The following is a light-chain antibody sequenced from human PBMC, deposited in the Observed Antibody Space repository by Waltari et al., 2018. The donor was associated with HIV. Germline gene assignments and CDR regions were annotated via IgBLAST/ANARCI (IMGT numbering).Light chain of an antibody. CDR3: MQALQTPYT. CDR1: QSLLHSNGYNY. V-gene: IGKV2-28*01. CDR2: LGS. J-gene: IGKJ2*01. Sequence: TQSPLSLPVTPGEPASISCRSSQSLLHSNGYNYLDWYLQKPGQSPQLLIYLGSNRASGVPDRFSGSGSGTDFTLKISRVEAEDVGVYYCMQALQTPYTFGLGTKLQIK.